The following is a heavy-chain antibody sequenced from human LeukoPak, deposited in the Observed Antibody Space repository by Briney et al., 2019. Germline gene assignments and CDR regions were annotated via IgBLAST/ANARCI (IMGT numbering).Heavy chain of an antibody. D-gene: IGHD5-18*01. V-gene: IGHV3-30*03. CDR2: ISYDGSNK. Sequence: PGGFLRLSCAASGFTFSSYGMHWVRQAPGKGLEWVAVISYDGSNKYYADSVKGRFTISRDNSKNTLYLQMNSLRAEDTAVYYCAAGYSYGTNWGQGTLVTVSS. J-gene: IGHJ4*02. CDR3: AAGYSYGTN. CDR1: GFTFSSYG.